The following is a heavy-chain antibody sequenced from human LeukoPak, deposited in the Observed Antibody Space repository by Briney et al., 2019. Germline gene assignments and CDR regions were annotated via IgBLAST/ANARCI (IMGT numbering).Heavy chain of an antibody. D-gene: IGHD5-18*01. CDR1: GFTFSSYA. V-gene: IGHV3-23*01. J-gene: IGHJ4*02. Sequence: GGSLRLSCAASGFTFSSYAMSWVRQAPGKGLEWVSAISGSGGSTYYADSVKGRFTISRDNSKNTLYLQMNCLRAEDTAVYYCAKDRLLRGYSYGSYFDYWGQGTLVTVSS. CDR2: ISGSGGST. CDR3: AKDRLLRGYSYGSYFDY.